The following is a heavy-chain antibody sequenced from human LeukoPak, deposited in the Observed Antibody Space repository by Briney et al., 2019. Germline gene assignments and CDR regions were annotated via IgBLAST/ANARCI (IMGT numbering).Heavy chain of an antibody. D-gene: IGHD3-22*01. CDR1: GFTLSSFG. V-gene: IGHV3-30*18. Sequence: GRSLRLSCAASGFTLSSFGMRWVRQAAGKGMEWVALISYDGSNKHYAECVKGRFTISREKTKNTLYLQMNSLRAEDTAAYYCAKDRDSSGYYFDCWGQGTLVTVSS. CDR2: ISYDGSNK. J-gene: IGHJ4*02. CDR3: AKDRDSSGYYFDC.